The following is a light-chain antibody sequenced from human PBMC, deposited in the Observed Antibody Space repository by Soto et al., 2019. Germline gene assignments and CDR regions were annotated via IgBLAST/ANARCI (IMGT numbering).Light chain of an antibody. J-gene: IGKJ2*01. V-gene: IGKV3-20*01. CDR3: QQYGSSSYT. Sequence: EIVLTQSPGTLSLSPGERATLSCRASQSVSSSYLALYQQKPGQAPRLLIYGASSRATGIPDRFSGSGSGTDFTLTISRLEPEDFAVYYCQQYGSSSYTFGQGTKLEIK. CDR1: QSVSSSY. CDR2: GAS.